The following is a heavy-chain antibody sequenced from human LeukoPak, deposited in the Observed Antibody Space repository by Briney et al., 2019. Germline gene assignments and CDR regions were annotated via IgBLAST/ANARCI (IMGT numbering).Heavy chain of an antibody. D-gene: IGHD6-19*01. Sequence: ASVKVSCKASGYTFTSYDINWVRQATGQGLEWMGWMNPNSGNTGYAQKFQGRVTMTRNTSISTAYMELRSLRSEDTAVYYCAIRSSGWYYFDYWGQGTLVTVSS. CDR1: GYTFTSYD. J-gene: IGHJ4*02. CDR2: MNPNSGNT. V-gene: IGHV1-8*01. CDR3: AIRSSGWYYFDY.